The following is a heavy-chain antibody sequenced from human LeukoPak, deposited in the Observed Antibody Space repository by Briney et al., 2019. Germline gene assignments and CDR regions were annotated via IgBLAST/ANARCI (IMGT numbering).Heavy chain of an antibody. V-gene: IGHV3-21*01. CDR3: AGMQYSTSWAAFDY. Sequence: GGSLRLSCTASGFTFGDYAMSWVRQAPGKGLEWVSAISGSSKYIYYADSVRGRFTISRDNAKNSLYLQMNSLRAEDTAVYYCAGMQYSTSWAAFDYWGQGTLVTVSS. D-gene: IGHD5-18*01. CDR2: ISGSSKYI. CDR1: GFTFGDYA. J-gene: IGHJ4*02.